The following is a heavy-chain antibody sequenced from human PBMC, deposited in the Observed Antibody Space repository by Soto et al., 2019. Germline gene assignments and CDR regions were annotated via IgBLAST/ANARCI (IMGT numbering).Heavy chain of an antibody. Sequence: SETLSLTCAVYGGSFSGYYWSWIRQPPGKGLEWIGEINHSGSTNYNPSLKSRVTISVDTSKNQFSLKLSSVTAADTAVYYCARLTYYYYGMDVWGQGTTVTVSS. CDR2: INHSGST. J-gene: IGHJ6*02. V-gene: IGHV4-34*01. CDR3: ARLTYYYYGMDV. CDR1: GGSFSGYY.